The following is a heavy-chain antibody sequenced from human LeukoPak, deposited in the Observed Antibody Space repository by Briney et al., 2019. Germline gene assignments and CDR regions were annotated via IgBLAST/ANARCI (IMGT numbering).Heavy chain of an antibody. D-gene: IGHD6-13*01. CDR3: AKGSSIEAGSWPD. J-gene: IGHJ4*02. Sequence: PSETLSLTCAVSGGSISTTYFSWIRQPPGKGLEWIGYIYYRGSTDYNPSLKSRVSMSFDTSKRQFYLNISSVTAADTAVYYCAKGSSIEAGSWPDWGQGTLVTVSS. CDR1: GGSISTTY. CDR2: IYYRGST. V-gene: IGHV4-59*01.